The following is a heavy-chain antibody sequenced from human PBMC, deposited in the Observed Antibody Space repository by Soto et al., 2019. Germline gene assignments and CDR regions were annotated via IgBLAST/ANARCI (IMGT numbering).Heavy chain of an antibody. V-gene: IGHV1-18*01. Sequence: QVQLVQSGAEVKKPGASVKVSCKASGYTFTSYGISWVRQAPGQGLEWMGWISAYNGNTNYAQKLQGRVTMTTDTSTSSAYMELRSLRSDDTAVYYCARVLYYYDSSGYYVLVDYWGQGTLVTVSS. CDR3: ARVLYYYDSSGYYVLVDY. D-gene: IGHD3-22*01. CDR2: ISAYNGNT. J-gene: IGHJ4*02. CDR1: GYTFTSYG.